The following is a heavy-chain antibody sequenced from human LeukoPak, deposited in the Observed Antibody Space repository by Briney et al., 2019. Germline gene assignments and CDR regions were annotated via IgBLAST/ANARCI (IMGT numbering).Heavy chain of an antibody. V-gene: IGHV1-2*06. CDR3: ASAGSGSGYPDV. D-gene: IGHD3-22*01. CDR1: GYTFTSYA. Sequence: ASVKVSCKASGYTFTSYAMHWVRQAPGQGLEWMGRINPNSGGTNYAQKFQGRVTMTRDTSISTAYMELSRLRSDDTAVYYCASAGSGSGYPDVWGQGTTVTVSS. CDR2: INPNSGGT. J-gene: IGHJ6*02.